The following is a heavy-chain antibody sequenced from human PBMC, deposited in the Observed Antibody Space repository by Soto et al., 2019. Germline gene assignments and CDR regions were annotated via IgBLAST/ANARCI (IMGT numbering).Heavy chain of an antibody. V-gene: IGHV4-31*03. D-gene: IGHD3-10*01. CDR3: ARAHSKEEFFDY. CDR1: GGSISSGGYY. CDR2: IYYSGST. Sequence: PSVTLSLTCTVSGGSISSGGYYWSWIRQHPGKGLEWIGYIYYSGSTYYNPSLKSRVTISVDTSKNQFSLKLSSVTAADTAVYYCARAHSKEEFFDYWGQGTLVTVSS. J-gene: IGHJ4*02.